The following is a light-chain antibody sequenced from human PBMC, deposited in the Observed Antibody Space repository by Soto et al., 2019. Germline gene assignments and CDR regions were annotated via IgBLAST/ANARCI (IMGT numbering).Light chain of an antibody. CDR1: HSISTF. Sequence: DIQMTQSPSSIAASVGDRVRSTCRASHSISTFLNWYQHTPGKAPKLLIYSASTLQSGVPPRFSGSGSGTDFTLTIISLQPEDFATYYCQQSYNTLTFGGGTKVEIK. V-gene: IGKV1-39*01. CDR3: QQSYNTLT. CDR2: SAS. J-gene: IGKJ4*01.